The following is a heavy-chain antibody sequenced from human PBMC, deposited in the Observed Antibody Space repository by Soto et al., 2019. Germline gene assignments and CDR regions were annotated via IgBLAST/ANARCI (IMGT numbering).Heavy chain of an antibody. CDR3: ARVEGPYDRSGYYLY. V-gene: IGHV3-30-3*01. CDR2: ISYDGSNK. CDR1: GFTFSSYA. Sequence: QVQMVESGGGVVQPGRSLRLSCAASGFTFSSYAMHWVRQAPGKGLEWVAVISYDGSNKHYADSVKGRFTISRDNSKNALYMQMNSLRAEDTAVYYCARVEGPYDRSGYYLYWGQGTLVTVSS. D-gene: IGHD3-22*01. J-gene: IGHJ4*02.